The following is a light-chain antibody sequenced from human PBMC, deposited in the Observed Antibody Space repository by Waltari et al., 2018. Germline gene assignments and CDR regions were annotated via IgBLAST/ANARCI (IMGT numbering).Light chain of an antibody. Sequence: EIVLTQSPGTLSLSPGERATLSCRATQSVSHNNLAWYQQKGGQAPRLLIYGASSRATSIPDRFSGSGSGTDFTLSISRLEPEDYGVYYCQQYAGTPITFGGGTKVEI. CDR2: GAS. V-gene: IGKV3-20*01. CDR3: QQYAGTPIT. CDR1: QSVSHNN. J-gene: IGKJ4*01.